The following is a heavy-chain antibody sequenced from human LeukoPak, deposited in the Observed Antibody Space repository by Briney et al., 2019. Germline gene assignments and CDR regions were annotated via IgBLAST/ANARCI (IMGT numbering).Heavy chain of an antibody. D-gene: IGHD6-13*01. Sequence: ASVKVSCKASGYTFTSYDINWVRQATGQGLEWMGWINPNSGGTNYAQKFQGRVTMTRDTSISTAYMELSRLRSDDTAVYYCVPHQQLVRGFDYWGQGTLVTVSS. CDR3: VPHQQLVRGFDY. J-gene: IGHJ4*02. CDR1: GYTFTSYD. CDR2: INPNSGGT. V-gene: IGHV1-2*02.